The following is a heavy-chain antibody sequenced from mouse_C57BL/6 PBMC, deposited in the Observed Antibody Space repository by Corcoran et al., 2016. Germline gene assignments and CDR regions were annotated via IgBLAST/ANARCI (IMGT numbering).Heavy chain of an antibody. Sequence: QIQLVQSGPALKEPGDTGKIACKAAGYTFTTYGKSWMKQAPGKGLKGMGWINTYSGVPTYADDFKERFAFSLETSASTAYLQINNLKDEDTATYFCARRYYGSFCYFDYWGQGTTLTVSS. CDR3: ARRYYGSFCYFDY. D-gene: IGHD1-1*01. CDR1: GYTFTTYG. J-gene: IGHJ2*01. CDR2: INTYSGVP. V-gene: IGHV9-3*01.